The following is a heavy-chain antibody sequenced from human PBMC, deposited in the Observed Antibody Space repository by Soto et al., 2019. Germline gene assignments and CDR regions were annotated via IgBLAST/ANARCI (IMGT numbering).Heavy chain of an antibody. J-gene: IGHJ4*02. D-gene: IGHD6-6*01. CDR2: IYWNDDK. V-gene: IGHV2-5*01. CDR1: GFSLSTTGEG. CDR3: AKVDDVASLFAY. Sequence: QITLKESGPTLVKPTQTLTLTCTFSGFSLSTTGEGVGWIRQPPGKALEWLAAIYWNDDKSYSPSLKSRLTISKDTSKKQVVLTMMNMAPVDTGTYYCAKVDDVASLFAYLGQGTLVTVSS.